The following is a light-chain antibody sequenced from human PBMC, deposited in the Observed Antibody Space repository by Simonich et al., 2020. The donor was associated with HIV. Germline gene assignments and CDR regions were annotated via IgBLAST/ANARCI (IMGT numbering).Light chain of an antibody. Sequence: DIQMTQSPSSVSASVGNRVTITCRASQSISCWLAWYQQKPGRDPKLLIYAASSLQSGVPSRFTGSGSGTDFTLTITNLQPEDSATYYCQQANSFPITFGQGTRLEI. CDR3: QQANSFPIT. CDR2: AAS. CDR1: QSISCW. J-gene: IGKJ5*01. V-gene: IGKV1-12*01.